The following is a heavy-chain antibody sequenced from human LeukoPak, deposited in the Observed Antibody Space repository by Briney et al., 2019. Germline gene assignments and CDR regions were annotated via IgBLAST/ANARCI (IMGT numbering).Heavy chain of an antibody. V-gene: IGHV4-4*07. CDR2: IYSDASA. CDR3: ASYIITHAFDI. CDR1: GGSISSYY. D-gene: IGHD3-16*01. J-gene: IGHJ3*02. Sequence: SETLSLTCTVSGGSISSYYWSWIRQPAGKGLEWIGRIYSDASASYNPSLKSRVTMSVDTSKKQFSLKLSSVIAADTAVYFCASYIITHAFDIWGQGTLVT.